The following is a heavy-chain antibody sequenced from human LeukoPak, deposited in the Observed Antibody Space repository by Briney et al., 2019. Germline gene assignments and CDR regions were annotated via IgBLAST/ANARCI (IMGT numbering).Heavy chain of an antibody. D-gene: IGHD3-22*01. V-gene: IGHV4-59*01. CDR3: ACLTTADAFDI. J-gene: IGHJ3*02. CDR1: GGSISSYY. CDR2: IYDSGST. Sequence: PSETLSLTCTVSGGSISSYYWSWIRQPPGKGLEWIGYIYDSGSTNYNPSLKSRDTISVDTSKNQFSLKLSSVTAADTAVYYCACLTTADAFDIWGQGTMVTVSS.